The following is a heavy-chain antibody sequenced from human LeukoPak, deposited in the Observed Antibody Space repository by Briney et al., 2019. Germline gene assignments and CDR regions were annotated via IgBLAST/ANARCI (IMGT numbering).Heavy chain of an antibody. Sequence: SETLSLTCAVHGGSFSGYYWSWIRQPPGKGLEWIGEINHSGSTNYNPSLKSRVTISVDTSKNQFSRKLSSVTAADTAVYYCARALLIAAAGTRRFDPWGQGTLVTVSS. J-gene: IGHJ5*02. CDR3: ARALLIAAAGTRRFDP. CDR2: INHSGST. D-gene: IGHD6-13*01. V-gene: IGHV4-34*01. CDR1: GGSFSGYY.